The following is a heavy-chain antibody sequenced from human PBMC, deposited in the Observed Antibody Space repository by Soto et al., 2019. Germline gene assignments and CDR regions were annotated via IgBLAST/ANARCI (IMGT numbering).Heavy chain of an antibody. V-gene: IGHV4-59*01. CDR3: ARAGTPLVQFDH. J-gene: IGHJ4*02. CDR2: IYYSGST. CDR1: VGSINSYF. Sequence: SETLSLTCTFSVGSINSYFWSWIRQSPGKGLEWIGHIYYSGSTSYSPSLKSRVSISVDTSKNQFSLEVHSVTAADTAVYYCARAGTPLVQFDHWGQGTLVIVSS. D-gene: IGHD5-18*01.